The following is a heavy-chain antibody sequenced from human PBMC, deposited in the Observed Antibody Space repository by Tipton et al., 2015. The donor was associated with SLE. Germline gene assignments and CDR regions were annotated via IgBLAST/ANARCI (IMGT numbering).Heavy chain of an antibody. CDR2: IYTNGST. CDR1: GGSISSYY. CDR3: TRDGGVGATVW. V-gene: IGHV4-4*07. J-gene: IGHJ4*02. D-gene: IGHD1-26*01. Sequence: TLSLTCTVSGGSISSYYWSRIRQPAGKGLEWIGCIYTNGSTNYNPSLKSRVTMSVDTSKNQFSLKLSSVTAADTAVYYCTRDGGVGATVWWGQGTLVTVSS.